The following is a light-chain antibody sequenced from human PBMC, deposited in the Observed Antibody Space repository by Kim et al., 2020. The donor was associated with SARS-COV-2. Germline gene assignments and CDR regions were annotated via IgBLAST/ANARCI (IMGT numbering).Light chain of an antibody. V-gene: IGLV2-23*02. CDR2: EVS. CDR3: CSYAYTTLWV. J-gene: IGLJ3*02. CDR1: SSDVEKYNI. Sequence: QSALTQPASVSGSPGQSITISCTGTSSDVEKYNIVSWYQHHPGKAPKLIIYEVSKRPSGVSDRFSGSKSGNTASLTISGLQAEDEADYYCCSYAYTTLWVFGGGTQVTVL.